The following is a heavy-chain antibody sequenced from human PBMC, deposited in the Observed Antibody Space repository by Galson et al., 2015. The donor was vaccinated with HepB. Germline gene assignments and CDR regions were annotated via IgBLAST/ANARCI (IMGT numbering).Heavy chain of an antibody. CDR2: ISAYNGNT. V-gene: IGHV1-18*01. CDR3: ARRIITTDSFDY. CDR1: GGTFSSYA. Sequence: SVKVSCKASGGTFSSYAISWVRQAPGQGLEWMGWISAYNGNTNYAQKLQGRVTMTTDTFTNTAYMELRNLRSDDTAVYYCARRIITTDSFDYWGQGTLVTVSS. D-gene: IGHD3-22*01. J-gene: IGHJ4*02.